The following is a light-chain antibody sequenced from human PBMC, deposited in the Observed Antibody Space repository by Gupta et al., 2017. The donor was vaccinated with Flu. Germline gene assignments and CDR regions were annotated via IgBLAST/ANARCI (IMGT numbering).Light chain of an antibody. CDR2: KDS. Sequence: QMARITCSGETLPKKYAYWYQQKPGQSPVLVIYKDSERPSGIPERFSGSSSGTMATMTINGVQAEDEADYYCLSADSSGTYRMFGGGTKLTVL. J-gene: IGLJ3*02. CDR3: LSADSSGTYRM. CDR1: TLPKKY. V-gene: IGLV3-16*01.